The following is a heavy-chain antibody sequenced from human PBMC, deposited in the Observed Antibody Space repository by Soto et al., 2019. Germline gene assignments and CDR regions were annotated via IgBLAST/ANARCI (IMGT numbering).Heavy chain of an antibody. Sequence: EVQLVESGGGLVQPGESLTLSCAASGFTFSSYWMHWVRQAPGKGLVWVSRIKSDGSGTYYADSVKGRLTISRDNAKNTLYLQMNSLKVDDTAGYSCARGDGSRYDGKGYIGRHWGQGTLVTVSS. J-gene: IGHJ4*02. V-gene: IGHV3-74*01. CDR1: GFTFSSYW. CDR3: ARGDGSRYDGKGYIGRH. CDR2: IKSDGSGT. D-gene: IGHD2-21*01.